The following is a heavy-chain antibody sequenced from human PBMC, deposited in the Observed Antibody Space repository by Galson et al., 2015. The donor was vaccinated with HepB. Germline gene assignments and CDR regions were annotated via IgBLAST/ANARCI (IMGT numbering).Heavy chain of an antibody. V-gene: IGHV1-3*01. CDR1: GYTFTSYA. Sequence: SVKVSCKASGYTFTSYAMHWVRQAPGQRLEWMGWINAGNGNTKYSQKFQGRVTITRDTSASTAYMELSSLRSEDTAVYYCAGGTSYRDAFDIWGQGTMVTVSS. CDR3: AGGTSYRDAFDI. D-gene: IGHD2-21*01. J-gene: IGHJ3*02. CDR2: INAGNGNT.